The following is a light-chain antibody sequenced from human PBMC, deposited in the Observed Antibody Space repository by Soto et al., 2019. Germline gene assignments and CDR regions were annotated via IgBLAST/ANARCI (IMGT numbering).Light chain of an antibody. CDR2: DAS. V-gene: IGKV3-11*01. CDR3: QQRSNWRT. J-gene: IGKJ1*01. CDR1: QSVSSY. Sequence: EIVLTQSPATLSFSPGERATLSCRASQSVSSYLAWYQQKPGQAPRLLIYDASNRATGIPARFSGSGSGTDFTLTISSLEPEDFAGYYCQQRSNWRTFGQGTKVEIK.